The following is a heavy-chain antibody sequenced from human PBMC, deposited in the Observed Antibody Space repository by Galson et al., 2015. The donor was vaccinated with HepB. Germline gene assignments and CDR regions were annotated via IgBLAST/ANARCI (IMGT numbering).Heavy chain of an antibody. CDR3: ARRISLVRGIITKPDYYYGMDV. CDR2: INPDGSSK. J-gene: IGHJ6*02. D-gene: IGHD3-10*01. Sequence: SLRLSCAASGFTFSSYWMNWVRQAPGKGLEWVAHINPDGSSKYYVDSVKGRFTISRDNAKDSVYLQLDSLRAEDTAVYYCARRISLVRGIITKPDYYYGMDVGGQGTTVTVAS. CDR1: GFTFSSYW. V-gene: IGHV3-7*03.